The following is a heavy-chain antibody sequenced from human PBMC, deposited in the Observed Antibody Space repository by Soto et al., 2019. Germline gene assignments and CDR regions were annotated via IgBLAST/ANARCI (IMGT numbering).Heavy chain of an antibody. J-gene: IGHJ4*02. CDR2: ISSIRSYI. V-gene: IGHV3-21*01. D-gene: IGHD6-19*01. Sequence: EVQLVESGGGLVKTGGSLRLSCAASGFTLSSYTMNWVRPAPGKGLEWVSSISSIRSYIYYAASVKGRFTISRDNAKNSLYLQMTSLRAEDRAVYYCARDGISGWTYYFVYCGQGTLLSVFS. CDR1: GFTLSSYT. CDR3: ARDGISGWTYYFVY.